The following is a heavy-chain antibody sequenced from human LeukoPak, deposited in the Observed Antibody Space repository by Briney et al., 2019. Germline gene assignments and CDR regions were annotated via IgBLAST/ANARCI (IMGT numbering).Heavy chain of an antibody. CDR2: ISWNSGSI. D-gene: IGHD6-13*01. J-gene: IGHJ3*02. Sequence: GGSLRLSCAASGFTFDDYAMHWVRQAPGKGLEWVSGISWNSGSIGYADSVKGRFTTSRDNAKNSLYLQMNSLRAEDTALYYCAKDMAAAGTGAFDIWGQGTMVTVSS. V-gene: IGHV3-9*01. CDR3: AKDMAAAGTGAFDI. CDR1: GFTFDDYA.